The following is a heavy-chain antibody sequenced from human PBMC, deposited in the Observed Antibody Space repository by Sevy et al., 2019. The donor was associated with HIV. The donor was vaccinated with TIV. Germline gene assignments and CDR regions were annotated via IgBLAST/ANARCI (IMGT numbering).Heavy chain of an antibody. CDR3: ARDLIVPTGMFYYGMDV. D-gene: IGHD2-2*01. V-gene: IGHV3-7*01. CDR1: GFTVGTYW. CDR2: IKQDESEK. J-gene: IGHJ6*02. Sequence: GGSLRLSCAASGFTVGTYWMSWVRQAPGKGLQWVASIKQDESEKNYVDSVKGRFTISRANAKNSLALQMNSLRAEDTAVYYCARDLIVPTGMFYYGMDVWGQGTTVTVSS.